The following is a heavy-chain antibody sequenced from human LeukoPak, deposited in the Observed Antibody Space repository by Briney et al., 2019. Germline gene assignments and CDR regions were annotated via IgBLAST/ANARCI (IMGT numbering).Heavy chain of an antibody. CDR3: ARDYGDYEETWFDP. V-gene: IGHV3-20*04. Sequence: GGSLRLSCAASGFTFDDYGMSWVRQAPGKGLEWVSGINWNGGSTGYADSVKGRFTISRDNAKNSLYLQMNSLRAEGTAVYYCARDYGDYEETWFDPWGQGTLVTVSS. CDR2: INWNGGST. D-gene: IGHD4-17*01. J-gene: IGHJ5*02. CDR1: GFTFDDYG.